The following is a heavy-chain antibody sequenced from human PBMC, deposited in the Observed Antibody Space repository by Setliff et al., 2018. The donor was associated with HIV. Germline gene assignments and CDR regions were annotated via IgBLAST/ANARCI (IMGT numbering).Heavy chain of an antibody. V-gene: IGHV4-4*07. D-gene: IGHD1-20*01. CDR2: VHSTGTT. CDR1: GGSFSTYY. Sequence: SETLSLTCTVSGGSFSTYYWSWIRQPAGEGPEYIGRVHSTGTTIYNPSLKSRVTMSVDASRNQLSLKLRSVTAADTAVYYCARQYNRQYGMDVWGQGTTVTVSS. J-gene: IGHJ6*02. CDR3: ARQYNRQYGMDV.